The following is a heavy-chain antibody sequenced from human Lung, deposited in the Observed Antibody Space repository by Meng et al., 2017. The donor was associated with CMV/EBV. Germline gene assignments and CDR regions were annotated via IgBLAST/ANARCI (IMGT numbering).Heavy chain of an antibody. CDR2: IKQDGSEK. J-gene: IGHJ4*02. D-gene: IGHD5/OR15-5a*01. CDR3: ARTLRTPDY. CDR1: GFTFSRYW. V-gene: IGHV3-7*01. Sequence: GGSXRLSCAASGFTFSRYWMGWVRQAPGKGLEWVASIKQDGSEKYYVDSVKGRFTISRDNAKNSLYLQMNSLRAEDTAVYYCARTLRTPDYWGQGTLVTVSS.